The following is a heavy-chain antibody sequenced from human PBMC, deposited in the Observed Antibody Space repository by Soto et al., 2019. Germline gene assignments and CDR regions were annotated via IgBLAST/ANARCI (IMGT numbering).Heavy chain of an antibody. CDR2: IYHSGST. J-gene: IGHJ4*02. Sequence: NPSETLSLTCAVSGGSISSSNWWSWVRQPPGKGLEWIGEIYHSGSTNYNPSLKSRVTISVDKSKNQFSLKLSSVTAADTAVYYCARYYYDSSGYYYYFDYWGQGTLVTVSS. CDR1: GGSISSSNW. D-gene: IGHD3-22*01. CDR3: ARYYYDSSGYYYYFDY. V-gene: IGHV4-4*02.